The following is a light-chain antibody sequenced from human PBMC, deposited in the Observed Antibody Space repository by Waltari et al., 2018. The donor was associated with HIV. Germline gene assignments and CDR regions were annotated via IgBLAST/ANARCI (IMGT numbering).Light chain of an antibody. V-gene: IGLV2-23*02. CDR2: EVS. J-gene: IGLJ2*01. CDR3: CSYAGSSRV. CDR1: SSDVGSYNL. Sequence: QSALTQPASVSGSPGQSITISCTATSSDVGSYNLVSWYQQHPGKAPKLTIYEVSKRPSGVSNRFSGSKSGNTASLTISGLQAEDEADYYCCSYAGSSRVFGGGTKLTVL.